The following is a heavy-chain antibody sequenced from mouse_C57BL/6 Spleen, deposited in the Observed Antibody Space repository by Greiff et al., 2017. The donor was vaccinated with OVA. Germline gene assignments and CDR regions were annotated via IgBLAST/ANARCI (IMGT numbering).Heavy chain of an antibody. D-gene: IGHD1-1*01. J-gene: IGHJ4*01. Sequence: VQLQQPGTELVKPGASVKLSCKASGYTFTSYWMHWVKQRPGQGLEWIGNINPSNGGTNYNEKFKSKATLTVDKSSSTAYMQLSSLTSEDSAVYYRARDEGYYYGSSYGAMDYWGQGTSVTVSS. V-gene: IGHV1-53*01. CDR1: GYTFTSYW. CDR3: ARDEGYYYGSSYGAMDY. CDR2: INPSNGGT.